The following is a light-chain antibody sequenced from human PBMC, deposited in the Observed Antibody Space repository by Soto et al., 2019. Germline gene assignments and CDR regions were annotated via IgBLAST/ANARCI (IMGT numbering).Light chain of an antibody. CDR2: GAS. Sequence: EIVLTQSPGTLSLSPGETGTLSCRASQRISGSYLAWYQQKPGQAPRLLIYGASSRATGIPDRFSGSGSGTDFTLTISRLEPEDFAVYYCQQYGSPPPITFGPGTKVDIK. CDR3: QQYGSPPPIT. V-gene: IGKV3-20*01. CDR1: QRISGSY. J-gene: IGKJ3*01.